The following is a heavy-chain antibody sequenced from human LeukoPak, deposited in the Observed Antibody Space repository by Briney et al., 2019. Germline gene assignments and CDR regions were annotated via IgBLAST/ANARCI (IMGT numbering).Heavy chain of an antibody. D-gene: IGHD6-19*01. CDR2: IYYSGST. CDR3: ARDHGYSSGWADYYGMDV. Sequence: SETLSLTCAVYGGSFSGYYWSWIRQPPGKGLEWIGYIYYSGSTNYNPSLKSRVTISVDTSKNQFSLKLSSVTAADTAVYYCARDHGYSSGWADYYGMDVWGQGTTVTVSS. V-gene: IGHV4-59*01. J-gene: IGHJ6*02. CDR1: GGSFSGYY.